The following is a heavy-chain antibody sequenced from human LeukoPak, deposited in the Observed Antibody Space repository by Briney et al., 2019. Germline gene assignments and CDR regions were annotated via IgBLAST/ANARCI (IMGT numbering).Heavy chain of an antibody. J-gene: IGHJ3*02. Sequence: SETLSLTCTVSGGSTSSYYWSWIRQPPGKGLEWIGYIYYSGSTNYNPSLKSRVTISVDTSKNQFSLKLSSVTAADTAVYYCARGPYYYDSSGYYYVAFDIWGQGTMVTVSS. D-gene: IGHD3-22*01. V-gene: IGHV4-59*01. CDR1: GGSTSSYY. CDR3: ARGPYYYDSSGYYYVAFDI. CDR2: IYYSGST.